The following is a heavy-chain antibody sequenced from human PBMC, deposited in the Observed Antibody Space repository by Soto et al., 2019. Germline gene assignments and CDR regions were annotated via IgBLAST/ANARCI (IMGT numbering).Heavy chain of an antibody. CDR1: GFTFSDYY. V-gene: IGHV3-11*05. CDR2: ISASTSTT. Sequence: PGGSLRLSCAASGFTFSDYYMSWIRQAPGKGLEWVSFISASTSTTNYADSVKGRFTISRDNSRNTVYLQMNSLRADDTAVYYCAKDRLAGGFDYWGQGTLVTVSS. CDR3: AKDRLAGGFDY. D-gene: IGHD3-16*01. J-gene: IGHJ4*02.